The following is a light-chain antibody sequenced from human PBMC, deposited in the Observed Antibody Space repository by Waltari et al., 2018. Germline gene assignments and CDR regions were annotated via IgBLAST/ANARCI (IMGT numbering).Light chain of an antibody. J-gene: IGKJ5*01. CDR2: FGS. CDR1: ESHLLTSGYNY. V-gene: IGKV2-28*01. Sequence: DLEMTESTLSVCVSSGEPHSLSWSSSESHLLTSGYNYLDWYLQKPGQAPQLLIYFGSKREAGVPDRFSGSGSGTDFTLKISRVQAEDVAVYYCMQYLHTPITFGQGTQVEIK. CDR3: MQYLHTPIT.